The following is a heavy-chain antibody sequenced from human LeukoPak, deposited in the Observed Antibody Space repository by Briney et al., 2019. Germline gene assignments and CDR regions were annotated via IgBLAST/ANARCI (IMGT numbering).Heavy chain of an antibody. CDR2: IYYSGST. V-gene: IGHV4-39*01. D-gene: IGHD3-3*01. Sequence: PSETLSLTCTVSGGSISSSSYYWGWIRQPPGKGLEWIGSIYYSGSTYYNPSLKSRVTISVDTSKNQFSLKLSSVTAADTAVYYCARHSKRIFGQVYAFDIWGQGTMVTVSS. J-gene: IGHJ3*02. CDR3: ARHSKRIFGQVYAFDI. CDR1: GGSISSSSYY.